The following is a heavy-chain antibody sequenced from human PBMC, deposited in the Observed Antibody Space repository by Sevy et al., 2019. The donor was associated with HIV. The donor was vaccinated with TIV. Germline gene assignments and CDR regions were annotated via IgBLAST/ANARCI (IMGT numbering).Heavy chain of an antibody. V-gene: IGHV3-23*01. D-gene: IGHD3-22*01. CDR2: IYGSGSVSTIYGSGSVT. J-gene: IGHJ3*01. CDR1: GFTFNTYA. Sequence: GGSLRLSCAASGFTFNTYAMNWVRQAPGKGLEWVSTIYGSGSVSTIYGSGSVTYHADSLKGRFTISRDNSKNTLYLQMNSLRTEDTAVYFCAGARYDNNGSLDAFALWGQGTMVTASS. CDR3: AGARYDNNGSLDAFAL.